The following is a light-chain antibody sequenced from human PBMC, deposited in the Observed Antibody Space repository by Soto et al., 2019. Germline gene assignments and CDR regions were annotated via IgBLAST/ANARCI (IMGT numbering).Light chain of an antibody. CDR2: YKSDSDK. CDR3: MIWHSSAVV. V-gene: IGLV5-45*03. CDR1: SGINVGTYR. Sequence: QLVLTQPSSLSASPGASASLTCTLRSGINVGTYRIYWYQQKPGSPPHYLLRYKSDSDKQQGSGVPSRFSGSKDASANAGILLISGLQSEDEADYYCMIWHSSAVVFGGGTKVTVL. J-gene: IGLJ2*01.